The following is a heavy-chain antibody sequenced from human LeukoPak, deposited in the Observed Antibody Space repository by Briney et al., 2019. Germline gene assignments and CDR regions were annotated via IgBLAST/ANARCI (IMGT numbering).Heavy chain of an antibody. D-gene: IGHD6-19*01. CDR2: ISYDGSNK. CDR1: GFTFSSYG. Sequence: GRSLRLSCAAAGFTFSSYGMHWVRQAPGKGLEWVAVISYDGSNKYYADSVKGRFTISRDNSKNTLFLEMNNLRADDTAVYFCARDPGYSNGWVFDYWGQGALVTVSS. J-gene: IGHJ4*02. V-gene: IGHV3-30*03. CDR3: ARDPGYSNGWVFDY.